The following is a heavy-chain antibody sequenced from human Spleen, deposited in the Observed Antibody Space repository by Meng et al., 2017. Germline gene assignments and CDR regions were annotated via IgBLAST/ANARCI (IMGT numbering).Heavy chain of an antibody. CDR3: CTQQHYNWFDP. V-gene: IGHV4-39*07. Sequence: QVHVQEPDPGLGKPSETPSLTCTVSVGSISSTNYYWAWIRQPPGKGLEYVGSIYYSGSAFYNPSLKSRVTISIDTSKNQFSLKLTSVTAADTAVYYCCTQQHYNWFDPWGQGTLVTVSS. CDR2: IYYSGSA. J-gene: IGHJ5*02. D-gene: IGHD2-8*01. CDR1: VGSISSTNYY.